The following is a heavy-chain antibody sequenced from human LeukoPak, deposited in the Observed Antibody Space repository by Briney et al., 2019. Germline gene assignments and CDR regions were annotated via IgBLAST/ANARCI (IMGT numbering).Heavy chain of an antibody. J-gene: IGHJ4*02. CDR2: ISSSSSYI. D-gene: IGHD5-18*01. CDR1: GFTFSSYS. Sequence: PGGSLRLSCAASGFTFSSYSMNWVRQAPGKGLEWVSSISSSSSYIYYADSVKGRFTISRDNPKDSLYLQMNSLRAEDTAVYYCASPPAGGYSYGYFDYWGQGTLVTVSS. CDR3: ASPPAGGYSYGYFDY. V-gene: IGHV3-21*01.